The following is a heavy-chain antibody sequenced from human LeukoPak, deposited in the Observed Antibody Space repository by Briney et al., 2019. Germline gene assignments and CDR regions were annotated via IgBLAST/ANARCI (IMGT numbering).Heavy chain of an antibody. CDR1: GGTFSSYA. CDR3: AREKVVVVVAATYNWFDP. J-gene: IGHJ5*02. CDR2: IIPIFGTA. Sequence: SVKVSCKASGGTFSSYAISWVRQAPGQGLEWVGGIIPIFGTANYAQKFQGRVTITADESTSTAYMELSSLRSEDTAVYYCAREKVVVVVAATYNWFDPWGQGTLVTVSS. D-gene: IGHD2-15*01. V-gene: IGHV1-69*13.